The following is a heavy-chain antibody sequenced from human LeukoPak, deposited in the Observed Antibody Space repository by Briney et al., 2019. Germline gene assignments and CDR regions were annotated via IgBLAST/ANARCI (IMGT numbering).Heavy chain of an antibody. Sequence: ASVKVSCKASGYTFTDYYMHWVRQAPGQGLEWMGWINPSSGGTNYAQKFQDRVTMTRDTSFTTAYMELNRLRSDDTAVYYCARDPPNNYDSSVVESDYWGQGTLVPVSS. D-gene: IGHD3-22*01. J-gene: IGHJ4*02. CDR3: ARDPPNNYDSSVVESDY. V-gene: IGHV1-2*02. CDR1: GYTFTDYY. CDR2: INPSSGGT.